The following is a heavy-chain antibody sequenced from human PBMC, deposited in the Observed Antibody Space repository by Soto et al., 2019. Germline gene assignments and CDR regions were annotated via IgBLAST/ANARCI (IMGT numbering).Heavy chain of an antibody. V-gene: IGHV1-3*01. CDR3: ANAVMVPGPRLYYYYGMDV. J-gene: IGHJ6*02. D-gene: IGHD2-8*01. Sequence: QVQLVQSGAEVKKPGASVKVSCTASGYTFTSYAMHWVRQAPGQRLEWMGWINAGNGNTKYSEKFQGRVTITRDTTASTAYLEMGSLRSEDTAANYCANAVMVPGPRLYYYYGMDVWGQGTTVTVS. CDR1: GYTFTSYA. CDR2: INAGNGNT.